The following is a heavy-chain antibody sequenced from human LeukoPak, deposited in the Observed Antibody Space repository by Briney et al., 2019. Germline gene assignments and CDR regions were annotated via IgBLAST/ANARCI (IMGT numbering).Heavy chain of an antibody. Sequence: ASAKVSCKASGYTFTGYYMHWVRQAPGQGLEWMGWINPNSGGTNYAQKFQGRVTMTRDTSISTAYMELSRLRSDDTAVYYCARERGYSGYDSYFDYWGQGTLVTVSS. CDR3: ARERGYSGYDSYFDY. J-gene: IGHJ4*02. CDR2: INPNSGGT. CDR1: GYTFTGYY. V-gene: IGHV1-2*02. D-gene: IGHD5-12*01.